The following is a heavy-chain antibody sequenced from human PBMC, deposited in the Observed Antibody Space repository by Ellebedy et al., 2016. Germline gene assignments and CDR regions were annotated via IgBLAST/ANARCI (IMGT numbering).Heavy chain of an antibody. CDR3: ARGTAAIAYNWFDP. CDR2: ISSSSSTI. V-gene: IGHV3-48*02. CDR1: AFTFSSYS. Sequence: GGSLRLXXTASAFTFSSYSMNWVRQAPGKGLEWVSYISSSSSTIYYADSVKGRFTISRDNAKNSLYLQMNSLRDEDTAVYYCARGTAAIAYNWFDPWGQGTLVTVSS. D-gene: IGHD2-2*01. J-gene: IGHJ5*02.